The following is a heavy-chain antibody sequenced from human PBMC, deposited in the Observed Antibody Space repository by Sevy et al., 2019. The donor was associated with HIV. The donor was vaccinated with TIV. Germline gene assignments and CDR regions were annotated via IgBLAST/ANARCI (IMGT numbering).Heavy chain of an antibody. D-gene: IGHD5-12*01. CDR2: IYWDDDE. V-gene: IGHV2-5*02. CDR3: VRFPSGYDLILFDS. J-gene: IGHJ4*02. CDR1: GVSLRVSGVG. Sequence: SGPTLVKSTQTLTLTCNFSGVSLRVSGVGVGWIRQPPGKALEWLALIYWDDDEHYSPSLKTRLSNTKANLKNQVVLTMTNIVPVDTAAYYCVRFPSGYDLILFDSWGPGTLVTVSS.